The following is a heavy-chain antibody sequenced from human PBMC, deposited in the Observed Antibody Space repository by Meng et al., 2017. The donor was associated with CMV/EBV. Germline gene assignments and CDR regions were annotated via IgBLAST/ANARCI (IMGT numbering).Heavy chain of an antibody. J-gene: IGHJ4*02. Sequence: EVQLLESGGGLVQPGGSLRCSCAASGFTFSSYAMSWVRQAPGKGLEWVSAISGSGGSTYYADSVKGRFTISRDNSKNTLYLQMNSLRAEDTAVYYCASSGWYWGYYDSSGYLDYWGQGTLVTVSS. V-gene: IGHV3-23*01. D-gene: IGHD3-22*01. CDR3: ASSGWYWGYYDSSGYLDY. CDR2: ISGSGGST. CDR1: GFTFSSYA.